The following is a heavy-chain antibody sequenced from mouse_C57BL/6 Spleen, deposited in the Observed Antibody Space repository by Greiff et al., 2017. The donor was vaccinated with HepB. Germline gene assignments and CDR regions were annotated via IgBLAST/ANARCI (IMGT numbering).Heavy chain of an antibody. D-gene: IGHD2-4*01. CDR2: IDANSGGT. CDR3: ARWGYDYDEDY. CDR1: GYTFTSYW. J-gene: IGHJ3*01. Sequence: QVQLQQPGAELVKPGASVKLSCKASGYTFTSYWMHWVKQRPGRGLEWIGRIDANSGGTKYNEKFKSKATLTVDKPSSTAYMKLSSLKYEDSAVYYCARWGYDYDEDYWGKGTLV. V-gene: IGHV1-72*01.